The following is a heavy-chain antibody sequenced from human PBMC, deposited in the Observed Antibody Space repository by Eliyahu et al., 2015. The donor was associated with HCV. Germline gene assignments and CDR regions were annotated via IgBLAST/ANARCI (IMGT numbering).Heavy chain of an antibody. CDR2: IHYSGSA. D-gene: IGHD6-19*01. Sequence: QVQLQESGPGLVKPSETLSLTCSXSGGSIXTXYWSWIRQPPGKKLEWIGYIHYSGSANYHPXLESRVXISVDTSKNQFSLRLXSVTAADTAVYYCASGGGGIAVAGTGGWFDPWGQGTLVTVSS. CDR3: ASGGGGIAVAGTGGWFDP. CDR1: GGSIXTXY. V-gene: IGHV4-59*01. J-gene: IGHJ5*02.